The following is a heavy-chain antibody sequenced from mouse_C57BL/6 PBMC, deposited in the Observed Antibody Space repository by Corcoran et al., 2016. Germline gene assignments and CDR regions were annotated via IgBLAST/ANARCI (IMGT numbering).Heavy chain of an antibody. J-gene: IGHJ3*01. Sequence: EVQLQQSGPELVKPGASVKISCKASGYTFTDYYMNWVKRSHGKSLEWIGDINPNNGGTSYNQKFKGKATLTVDKSSSTAYMELRSLTSEDSAVYYCARSYGYDPAWFAYWGQGTLVTVSA. CDR1: GYTFTDYY. CDR2: INPNNGGT. V-gene: IGHV1-26*01. CDR3: ARSYGYDPAWFAY. D-gene: IGHD2-2*01.